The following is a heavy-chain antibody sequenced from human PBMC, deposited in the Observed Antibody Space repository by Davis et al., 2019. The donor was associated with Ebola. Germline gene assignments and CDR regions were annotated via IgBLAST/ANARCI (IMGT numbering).Heavy chain of an antibody. CDR3: ARDNPDYGDYLFDY. D-gene: IGHD4-17*01. J-gene: IGHJ4*02. Sequence: SETLSLTCAVSGGSISSSNWWSWVRQPPGKGLEWIGEIYHSGSTNYNPSLKSRVTISVDKSKNQFSLKLSSVTAADTAVYYCARDNPDYGDYLFDYWGQGTLVTVSS. CDR1: GGSISSSNW. CDR2: IYHSGST. V-gene: IGHV4-4*02.